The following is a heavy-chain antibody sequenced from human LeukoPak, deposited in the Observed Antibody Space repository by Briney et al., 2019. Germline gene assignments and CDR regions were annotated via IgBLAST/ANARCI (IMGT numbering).Heavy chain of an antibody. CDR3: ARRSNEYSSSWYVWYFDY. J-gene: IGHJ4*02. CDR2: IYSSGRT. Sequence: PSETLSLTCTVSGDSINSNNYYWSWIRQPAGKGLEWIGRIYSSGRTNYNPSLKSRVTISLDTSKNQFSLKLSSVTAADTAVYYCARRSNEYSSSWYVWYFDYWGQGTLVTVSS. CDR1: GDSINSNNYY. V-gene: IGHV4-61*02. D-gene: IGHD6-13*01.